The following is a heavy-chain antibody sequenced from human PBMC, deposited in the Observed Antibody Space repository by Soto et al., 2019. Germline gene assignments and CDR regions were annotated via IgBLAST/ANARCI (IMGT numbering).Heavy chain of an antibody. CDR1: GYSFTSYG. J-gene: IGHJ5*02. D-gene: IGHD2-2*01. Sequence: GASVKVSCKACGYSFTSYGISWVRQAPGQGLEWMGWISAYNGNTNYAQKLQGRVTMTTDTSASTAYRELRSLRSDDTAVYYCARDLVAILVPAAPLDPWGQRPLVTVSS. V-gene: IGHV1-18*01. CDR2: ISAYNGNT. CDR3: ARDLVAILVPAAPLDP.